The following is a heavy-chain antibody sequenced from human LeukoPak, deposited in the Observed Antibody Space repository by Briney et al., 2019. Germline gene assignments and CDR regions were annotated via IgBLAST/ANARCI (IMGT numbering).Heavy chain of an antibody. J-gene: IGHJ3*01. Sequence: PGGSLRLSCSASGFTFSRFWMSWVRQAPGKGLEYVALIKQGGSEIFHMDSVKGRFTISRDDATNSLYLQMNSLRVEDTALYYCVVVVEPPDSDGFDVWGQGTMITVSS. CDR2: IKQGGSEI. V-gene: IGHV3-7*02. D-gene: IGHD1-14*01. CDR1: GFTFSRFW. CDR3: VVVVEPPDSDGFDV.